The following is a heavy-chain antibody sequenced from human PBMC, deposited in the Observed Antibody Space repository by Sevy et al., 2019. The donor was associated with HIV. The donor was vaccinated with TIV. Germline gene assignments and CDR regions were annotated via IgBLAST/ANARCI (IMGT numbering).Heavy chain of an antibody. V-gene: IGHV3-21*01. Sequence: GGSLRLSCAASGFTFSSYSMNWVRQAPGKGLEWVSSISSGSSYIYYADSVKGRFTISRDNAKNSPYLQMNSLRAEDTAVYSCARDGGCSSTSCLLYFDYWGQGTLVTVSS. CDR3: ARDGGCSSTSCLLYFDY. CDR2: ISSGSSYI. D-gene: IGHD2-2*01. J-gene: IGHJ4*02. CDR1: GFTFSSYS.